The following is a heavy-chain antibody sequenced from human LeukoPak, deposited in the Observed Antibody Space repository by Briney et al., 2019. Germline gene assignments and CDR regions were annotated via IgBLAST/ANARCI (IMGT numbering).Heavy chain of an antibody. D-gene: IGHD6-19*01. CDR2: ISSGGSTI. CDR3: TRGTGAYSSGWGFDY. J-gene: IGHJ4*02. V-gene: IGHV3-11*01. CDR1: GFTFSDYY. Sequence: NAGGSLRLSCAASGFTFSDYYMTWIRQTPGKGLEWVSFISSGGSTINYADSVKGRFTVSLGNAKDSPYLQMNSLRAEETAVYYCTRGTGAYSSGWGFDYWGQGTLVTVSS.